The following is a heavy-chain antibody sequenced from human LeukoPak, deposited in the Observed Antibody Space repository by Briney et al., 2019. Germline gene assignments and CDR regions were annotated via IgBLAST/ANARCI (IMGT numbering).Heavy chain of an antibody. CDR3: ARVILGDLEL. J-gene: IGHJ5*02. D-gene: IGHD3/OR15-3a*01. CDR1: GFTFSSYS. V-gene: IGHV3-21*01. CDR2: ISSSSSYI. Sequence: GGSLRLSCAASGFTFSSYSMNWVRQAPGKGLEWVSSISSSSSYIYYADSVKGRFTISRDNAKNSLYLQTNSLRAEDTAVYYCARVILGDLELWGQGTLVTVSS.